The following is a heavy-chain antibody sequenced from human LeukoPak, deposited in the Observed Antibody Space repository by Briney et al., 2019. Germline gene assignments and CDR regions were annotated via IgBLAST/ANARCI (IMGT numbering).Heavy chain of an antibody. CDR3: AKDPYCSSTSRLNWFDP. CDR2: ISGSGGST. J-gene: IGHJ5*02. V-gene: IGHV3-23*01. CDR1: GFTFSSYA. Sequence: SGGSLRLSCAASGFTFSSYAMSWVRQAPGKGLEWVSAISGSGGSTYYADSVKGRFTISRDNSKNTLYLQMNSLRAEDTAVYYCAKDPYCSSTSRLNWFDPWGQGTLVTVSS. D-gene: IGHD2-2*01.